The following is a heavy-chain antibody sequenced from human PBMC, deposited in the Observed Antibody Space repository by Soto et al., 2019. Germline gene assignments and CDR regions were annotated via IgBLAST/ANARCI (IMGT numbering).Heavy chain of an antibody. Sequence: PGGSLRLSCAASGFTFSDYYMSWIRQAPGKGLEWVSYISSSGSTIYYADSVKGRFTISRDNAKNSLYLQMNSLGAEDTAVYYCAKGFDYYDSSGYYDYWGQGTLVTVSS. CDR2: ISSSGSTI. CDR3: AKGFDYYDSSGYYDY. D-gene: IGHD3-22*01. CDR1: GFTFSDYY. V-gene: IGHV3-11*01. J-gene: IGHJ4*02.